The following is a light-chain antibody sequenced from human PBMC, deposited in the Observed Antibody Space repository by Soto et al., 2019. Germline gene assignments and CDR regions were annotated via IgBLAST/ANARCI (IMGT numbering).Light chain of an antibody. V-gene: IGLV1-51*01. Sequence: QSVLTQPPSVSAAPGQKVTISCSGSNSNIGDNYVSWYQQVPGTAPKIVIYDHNKRPSGIPDRFSGSKSGTSATLDITGLQTGDEADYYCGTWDSGLSAMVFGGGTKL. CDR1: NSNIGDNY. J-gene: IGLJ2*01. CDR2: DHN. CDR3: GTWDSGLSAMV.